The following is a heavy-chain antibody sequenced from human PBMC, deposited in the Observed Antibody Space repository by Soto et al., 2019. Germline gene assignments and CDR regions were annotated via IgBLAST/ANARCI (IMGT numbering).Heavy chain of an antibody. CDR2: IYYSGST. CDR1: GGSISSYY. D-gene: IGHD3-22*01. CDR3: ARDSSGYFAFDI. J-gene: IGHJ3*02. V-gene: IGHV4-59*01. Sequence: SETLSLTCTVSGGSISSYYWSWVRQPPGKGLEWIGYIYYSGSTNYNPSLKSRVTISVDTSKNQFSLKLSSVTAADTAVYYRARDSSGYFAFDIWGQGTMVTVSS.